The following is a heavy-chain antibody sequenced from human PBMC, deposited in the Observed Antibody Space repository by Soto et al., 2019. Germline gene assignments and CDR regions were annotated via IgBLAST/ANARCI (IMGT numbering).Heavy chain of an antibody. J-gene: IGHJ4*02. CDR1: CGSIISGGSS. V-gene: IGHV4-30-2*01. D-gene: IGHD4-17*01. CDR2: IYHSGNA. Sequence: PSETLSLTCAFSCGSIISGGSSWSWIRQPPGKGLEWIGHIYHSGNAYYNPSLNSRVTIALDRSKNQFSLKLSSVTAADTAMYYCARIRSGDSSVRQTFDYWGQGTLVTAPQ. CDR3: ARIRSGDSSVRQTFDY.